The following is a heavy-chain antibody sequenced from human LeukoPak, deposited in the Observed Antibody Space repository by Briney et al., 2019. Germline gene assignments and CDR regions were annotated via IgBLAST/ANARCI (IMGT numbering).Heavy chain of an antibody. CDR1: GFTFSSSW. J-gene: IGHJ1*01. V-gene: IGHV3-7*05. CDR3: AANTQSGY. CDR2: IKEDGSEK. Sequence: PGGSLRLSCAASGFTFSSSWMKWVRQSPGKGRESVAVIKEDGSEKYYVDSVKGRFAISRDKAKNSLYLQMNNVRAEATAVYFCAANTQSGYWGQGALVTVSS. D-gene: IGHD5-12*01.